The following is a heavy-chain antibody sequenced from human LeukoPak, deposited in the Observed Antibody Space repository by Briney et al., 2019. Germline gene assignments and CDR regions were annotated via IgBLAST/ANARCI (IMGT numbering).Heavy chain of an antibody. D-gene: IGHD5-12*01. Sequence: GGSLRLSCAASGFTVSSNYMSWVRQAPGKGLEWDSAISGSGGSTYYADSVKGRFTISRDNSKNTLYLQMNSLRAEDTAVYYCARGVDIVATGIDYWGQGTLVTVSS. CDR1: GFTVSSNY. CDR3: ARGVDIVATGIDY. V-gene: IGHV3-66*02. CDR2: ISGSGGST. J-gene: IGHJ4*02.